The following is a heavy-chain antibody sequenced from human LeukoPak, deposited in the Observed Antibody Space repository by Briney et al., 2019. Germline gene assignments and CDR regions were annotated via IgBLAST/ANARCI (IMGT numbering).Heavy chain of an antibody. J-gene: IGHJ4*02. D-gene: IGHD5-12*01. CDR3: ASSGSTSSSTTQEY. V-gene: IGHV1-18*01. Sequence: GASVKVSCKSSGYTFSNYGVTWVRQAPGQGLEWMGWISIYNSNTKYAQKFQGRITMTTDTSTSVAYMELRSLTSDDTAVYYCASSGSTSSSTTQEYWGQGTLVTVSS. CDR2: ISIYNSNT. CDR1: GYTFSNYG.